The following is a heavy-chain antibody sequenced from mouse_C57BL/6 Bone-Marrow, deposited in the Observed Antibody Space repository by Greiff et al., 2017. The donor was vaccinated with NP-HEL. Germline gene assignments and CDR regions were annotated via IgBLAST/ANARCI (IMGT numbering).Heavy chain of an antibody. D-gene: IGHD1-1*01. J-gene: IGHJ1*03. CDR3: ASHYYGSSLYWYFDV. CDR2: IWTGGGT. V-gene: IGHV2-9-1*01. CDR1: GFSLTSYA. Sequence: VNVVESGPGLVAPSQSLSITCTVSGFSLTSYAISWVRQPPGKGLEWLGVIWTGGGTNYNSALKSRLSISKDNSKSQVFLKMNSLQTDDTARYYCASHYYGSSLYWYFDVWGTGTTVTVSS.